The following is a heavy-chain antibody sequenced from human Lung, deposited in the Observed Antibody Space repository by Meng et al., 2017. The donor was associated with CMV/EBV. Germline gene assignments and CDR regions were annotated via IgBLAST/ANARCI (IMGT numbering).Heavy chain of an antibody. D-gene: IGHD5-24*01. J-gene: IGHJ1*01. Sequence: VPLEGPSPGLVRPSETLSLTCTCSAGSISSYYWRWIRQPAGKGLEWIGRIYTSGSTNYNPSLKSRVTMSVDTSKNQFSLKLSSVTAADTAVYYCARGSRDEAFQHWGQGTLVTVSS. CDR2: IYTSGST. V-gene: IGHV4-4*07. CDR3: ARGSRDEAFQH. CDR1: AGSISSYY.